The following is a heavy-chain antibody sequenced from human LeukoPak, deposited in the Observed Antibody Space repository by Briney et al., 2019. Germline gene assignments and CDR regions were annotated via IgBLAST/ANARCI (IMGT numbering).Heavy chain of an antibody. Sequence: GGSLRLSCAASGFTFDDYAMHWVRQAPGKGLEWVSGISWNSGSIGYADSVKGRFTISRDNAKNSLYLQMNSLRAEDTALYYCAKSPKKYYYGSGIDYWGQGTLVTVSS. D-gene: IGHD3-10*01. V-gene: IGHV3-9*01. CDR3: AKSPKKYYYGSGIDY. J-gene: IGHJ4*02. CDR2: ISWNSGSI. CDR1: GFTFDDYA.